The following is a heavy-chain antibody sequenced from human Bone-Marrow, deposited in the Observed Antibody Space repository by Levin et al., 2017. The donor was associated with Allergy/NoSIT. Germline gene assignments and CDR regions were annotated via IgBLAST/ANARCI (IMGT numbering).Heavy chain of an antibody. Sequence: GGSLRLSCAASGFTFSSYAMHWVRQAPGKGLEWVAVISYDGSNKYYADSVKGRFTISRDNSKNTLYLQMNSLRAEDTAVYYCARDRGEGYGGDAFDIWGQGTMVTVSS. CDR3: ARDRGEGYGGDAFDI. J-gene: IGHJ3*02. D-gene: IGHD4-23*01. CDR2: ISYDGSNK. CDR1: GFTFSSYA. V-gene: IGHV3-30-3*01.